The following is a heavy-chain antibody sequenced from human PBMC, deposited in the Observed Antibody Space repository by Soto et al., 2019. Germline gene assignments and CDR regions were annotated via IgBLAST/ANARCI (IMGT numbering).Heavy chain of an antibody. CDR1: GFTFDDYA. CDR2: ISWNSGSI. V-gene: IGHV3-9*01. D-gene: IGHD3-9*01. J-gene: IGHJ4*02. Sequence: PGGSLRLSCAASGFTFDDYAMHWVRQAPGKGLEWVSGISWNSGSIGYADSVKGRFTISRDNAKNSLYLQMNSPRAEDTALYYCAKDSYYDILTGSFDYWGQGTLVTVSS. CDR3: AKDSYYDILTGSFDY.